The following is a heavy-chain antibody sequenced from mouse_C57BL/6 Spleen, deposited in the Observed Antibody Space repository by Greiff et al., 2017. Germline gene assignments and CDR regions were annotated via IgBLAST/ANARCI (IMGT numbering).Heavy chain of an antibody. Sequence: EVQVVESGEGLVKPGGSLKLSCAASGFTFSSYAMSWVRQTPEKRLEWVAYISSGGDYIYYADTVKGRFTISRDNARNTLYLQMSSLKSEDTAMYYCTRAVGYYYYGSSPYFDYWGQGTTLTVSS. J-gene: IGHJ2*01. CDR2: ISSGGDYI. CDR1: GFTFSSYA. V-gene: IGHV5-9-1*02. CDR3: TRAVGYYYYGSSPYFDY. D-gene: IGHD1-1*01.